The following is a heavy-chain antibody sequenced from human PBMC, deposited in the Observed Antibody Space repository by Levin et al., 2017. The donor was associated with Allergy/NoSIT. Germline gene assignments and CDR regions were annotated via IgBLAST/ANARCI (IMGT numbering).Heavy chain of an antibody. CDR2: INHSGST. J-gene: IGHJ4*02. CDR3: ARVYYDSSY. V-gene: IGHV4-34*01. CDR1: GGSFSGYY. D-gene: IGHD3-22*01. Sequence: ESLKISCAVYGGSFSGYYWSWIRQPPGKGLEWIGEINHSGSTNYNPSLKSRVTISVDTSKNQFSLKLSSVTAADTAVYYCARVYYDSSYWGQGTLVTVSS.